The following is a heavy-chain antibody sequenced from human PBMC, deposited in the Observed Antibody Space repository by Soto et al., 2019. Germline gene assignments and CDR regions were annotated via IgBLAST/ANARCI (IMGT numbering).Heavy chain of an antibody. CDR1: GCTFPRDA. CDR3: ARARPDCGAYRLQNNYYYYGMDV. J-gene: IGHJ6*02. CDR2: IAPIFGSP. Sequence: SMQVSRKVPGCTFPRDALTRARELPGPGPVWTGGIAPIFGSPASAQKIKGRVTITADESTSTAYMELSSLRSQDTAVYYCARARPDCGAYRLQNNYYYYGMDVWGQGTKVSVSS. D-gene: IGHD2-21*01. V-gene: IGHV1-69*13.